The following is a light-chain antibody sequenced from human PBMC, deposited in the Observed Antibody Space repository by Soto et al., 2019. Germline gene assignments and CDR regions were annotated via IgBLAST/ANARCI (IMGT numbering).Light chain of an antibody. CDR3: SSYTSSRTLI. CDR2: DVT. CDR1: SSDIGAYDY. V-gene: IGLV2-14*03. J-gene: IGLJ2*01. Sequence: QSALTQPASVSGSPGQSITISCTGASSDIGAYDYVSWYQQHPDKAPTLIIYDVTRRPSGLYNRFSASKSGNTASLTISGLQADDEGDYYCSSYTSSRTLIFGGGTKVTVL.